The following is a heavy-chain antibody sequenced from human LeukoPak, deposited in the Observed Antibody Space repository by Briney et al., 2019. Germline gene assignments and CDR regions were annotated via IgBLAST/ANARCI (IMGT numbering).Heavy chain of an antibody. Sequence: GGSLRLSCAASGFTFSSYGMHWVRQAPGKGLEWVAVISYDGSNKYYADSVKGRFTISRDNSKNTLYLQMNSLRAEDTAVYYCARDFVDTAMVESGVKKPDAFDIWGQGTMVTVSS. V-gene: IGHV3-30*03. CDR3: ARDFVDTAMVESGVKKPDAFDI. J-gene: IGHJ3*02. CDR1: GFTFSSYG. D-gene: IGHD5-18*01. CDR2: ISYDGSNK.